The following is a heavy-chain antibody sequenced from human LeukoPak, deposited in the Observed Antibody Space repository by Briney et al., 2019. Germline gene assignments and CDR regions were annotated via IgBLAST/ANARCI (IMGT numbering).Heavy chain of an antibody. Sequence: ASVKVSCTASGYTFTGYYMHWVRQAPGQGVAGMGCINPNSGGTNYAQKFQGRVTMTRDTSISTAYMELSRLRSDDTAVYYCASRGYCSSTSCYGFDPWGQGTLVTVS. V-gene: IGHV1-2*02. D-gene: IGHD2-2*01. J-gene: IGHJ5*02. CDR3: ASRGYCSSTSCYGFDP. CDR1: GYTFTGYY. CDR2: INPNSGGT.